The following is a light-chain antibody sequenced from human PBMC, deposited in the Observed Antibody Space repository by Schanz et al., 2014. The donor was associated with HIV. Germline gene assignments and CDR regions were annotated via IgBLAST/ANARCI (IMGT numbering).Light chain of an antibody. CDR1: SSDVGGYNY. CDR3: SSHAGSDNFGI. Sequence: QSVLTQPASVSGSPGQSITISCTGTSSDVGGYNYVSWYQHHPGKAPKLMIYDVSNRPSGVSNRFSGSKSGNTASLTISGLQAEDEADYYCSSHAGSDNFGIFGGGTKLTVL. CDR2: DVS. J-gene: IGLJ2*01. V-gene: IGLV2-14*03.